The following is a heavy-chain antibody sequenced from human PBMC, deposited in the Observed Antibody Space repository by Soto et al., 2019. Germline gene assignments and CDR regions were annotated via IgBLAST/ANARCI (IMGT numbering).Heavy chain of an antibody. D-gene: IGHD1-1*01. CDR1: GFTFSSYA. CDR3: ARQRDDNDAFDI. CDR2: ISGSGGST. J-gene: IGHJ3*02. Sequence: GGSLRLSCAVSGFTFSSYAMSWVRQAPGKGLEWVSAISGSGGSTYYADSVKGRFTISRDNSKNTLYLQMNSLRAEDTAVYYCARQRDDNDAFDIWGQGTMVTVSS. V-gene: IGHV3-23*01.